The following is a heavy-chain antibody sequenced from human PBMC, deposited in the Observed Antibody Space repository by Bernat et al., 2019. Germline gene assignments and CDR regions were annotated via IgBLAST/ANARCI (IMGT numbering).Heavy chain of an antibody. V-gene: IGHV4-59*13. CDR2: IHYSGST. D-gene: IGHD1-26*01. Sequence: SGGSITTYYWSWIRQPPGKGLEWIGYIHYSGSTNSNASLKSRVTISADTSKNHFSLELSSVTASDTAVYYCAGNPANNWGAIIWYFALWGRGTLV. CDR1: GGSITTYY. J-gene: IGHJ2*01. CDR3: AGNPANNWGAIIWYFAL.